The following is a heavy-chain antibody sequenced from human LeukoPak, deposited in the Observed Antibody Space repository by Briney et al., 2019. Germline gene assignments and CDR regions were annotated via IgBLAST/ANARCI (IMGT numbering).Heavy chain of an antibody. CDR2: ISYDGSNK. D-gene: IGHD6-13*01. CDR1: GFTFSSYA. J-gene: IGHJ4*02. V-gene: IGHV3-30-3*01. CDR3: ARTLSSSLDY. Sequence: GGSLRLSCAASGFTFSSYAMHWVRQAPGKGLEWVAVISYDGSNKYYADSVKGRFTISRDNSKNTLYLQMNSLRAEDTALYFCARTLSSSLDYWGQGTLVTVSS.